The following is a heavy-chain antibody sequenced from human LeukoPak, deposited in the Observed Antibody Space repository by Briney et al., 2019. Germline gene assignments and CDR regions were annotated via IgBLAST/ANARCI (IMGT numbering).Heavy chain of an antibody. V-gene: IGHV4-59*01. CDR3: EEEDSATAAYYLDF. J-gene: IGHJ4*02. D-gene: IGHD2-2*01. CDR2: IHYSGSA. Sequence: PSETLSLTCTVSGGSIGTYYWAWIRQPPGKGLEWIGSIHYSGSATYNPSLRSRVIISVDTSRNQFSLWLTSVTAADTAVYAREEEDSATAAYYLDFWGQGSLVTVSS. CDR1: GGSIGTYY.